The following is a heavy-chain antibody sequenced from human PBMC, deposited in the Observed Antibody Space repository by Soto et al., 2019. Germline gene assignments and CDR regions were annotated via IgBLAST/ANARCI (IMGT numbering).Heavy chain of an antibody. J-gene: IGHJ4*02. Sequence: VKVSCKASGGTFSSYAISWVRQAPGQGLEWMGGIIPIFGTANYAQKFQGRVTITADESTSTAYMELSSLRSEDTAVYYCARTPRSSGYPEGYWGQGTPVTVYS. CDR1: GGTFSSYA. CDR2: IIPIFGTA. V-gene: IGHV1-69*13. D-gene: IGHD3-22*01. CDR3: ARTPRSSGYPEGY.